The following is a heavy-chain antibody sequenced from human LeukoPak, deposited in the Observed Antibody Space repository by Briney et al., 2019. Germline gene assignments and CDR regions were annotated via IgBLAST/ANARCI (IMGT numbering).Heavy chain of an antibody. V-gene: IGHV1-46*01. D-gene: IGHD3-22*01. J-gene: IGHJ3*02. CDR3: AREQWSDSDSSGWERGNAFDI. CDR1: GGTFSSYA. Sequence: ASVKVSCKASGGTFSSYAISWVRQAPGQGLEWMGIINPSGGSTSYAQKFQGRVTMTRDMSTSTVYMELSSLRSEDTAVYYCAREQWSDSDSSGWERGNAFDIWGQGTMVTVSS. CDR2: INPSGGST.